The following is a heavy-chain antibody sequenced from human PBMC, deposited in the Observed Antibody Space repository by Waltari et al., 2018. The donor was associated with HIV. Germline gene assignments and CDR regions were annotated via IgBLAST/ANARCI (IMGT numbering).Heavy chain of an antibody. D-gene: IGHD2-2*01. CDR1: GGSISSGGYY. J-gene: IGHJ3*02. Sequence: QVQLQESGPGLVKPSQTLSLTCTVSGGSISSGGYYWSWIRQHPGKGLEWIGYIYYSGSTYYNPTRKSRVTISVDTSKNQFSLKLSSVTAADTAVYYCARDIVVVPAAISPGAFDIWGQGTMVTVSS. V-gene: IGHV4-31*03. CDR3: ARDIVVVPAAISPGAFDI. CDR2: IYYSGST.